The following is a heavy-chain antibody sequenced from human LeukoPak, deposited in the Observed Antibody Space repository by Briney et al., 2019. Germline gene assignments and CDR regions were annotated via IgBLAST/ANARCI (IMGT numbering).Heavy chain of an antibody. CDR1: GGTLSSYA. CDR3: ARGGYRQQLVDY. CDR2: IIPIFGTA. D-gene: IGHD6-13*01. V-gene: IGHV1-69*06. J-gene: IGHJ4*02. Sequence: SVKVSCKASGGTLSSYAISWVRQAPGQGLEWMGRIIPIFGTANYAQKFQGRVTITADKSTSTAYMELSSLRSEDTAVYYCARGGYRQQLVDYWGRGTLVTVSS.